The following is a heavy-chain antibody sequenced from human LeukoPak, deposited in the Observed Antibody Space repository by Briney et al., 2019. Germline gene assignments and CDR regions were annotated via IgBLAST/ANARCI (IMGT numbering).Heavy chain of an antibody. V-gene: IGHV4-59*01. Sequence: SETLSLTCTVPGGSISSYYWSWIRQPPGKGLEWIGYIYYSGSTNYNPSPKSRVTISVDTSKNQFSLKLGSVTAADTAVYYCAREKTDAFDIWGQGTMVTVSS. J-gene: IGHJ3*02. CDR2: IYYSGST. CDR3: AREKTDAFDI. CDR1: GGSISSYY.